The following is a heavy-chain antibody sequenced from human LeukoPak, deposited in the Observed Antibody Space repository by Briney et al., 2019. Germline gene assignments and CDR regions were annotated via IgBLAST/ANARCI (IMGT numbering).Heavy chain of an antibody. Sequence: SETLSLTCTVSGGSITSGGFCWSWIRQHPGKGLEWIGHIYYSGNTYYNPSLKSRVLMSVDTSKNQFSLKLSSVTAADTAVYYCARYCSSTSCSHSRSGDYTDWFDPWGQGTLVTVSS. CDR2: IYYSGNT. V-gene: IGHV4-31*03. CDR3: ARYCSSTSCSHSRSGDYTDWFDP. J-gene: IGHJ5*02. D-gene: IGHD2-2*01. CDR1: GGSITSGGFC.